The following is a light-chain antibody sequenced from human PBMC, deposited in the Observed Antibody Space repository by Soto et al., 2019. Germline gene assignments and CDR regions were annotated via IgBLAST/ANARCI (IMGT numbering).Light chain of an antibody. CDR1: SSDVGAYDY. Sequence: QSALTQPASVSGSPGQWITISCTGTSSDVGAYDYVSWYQQHPDKAPKLIIYEVRNRPSGISGRFSGSKSVNTATLTISGLQAEDEADYYCSSHTSSNTRFFGTGTKVTVL. J-gene: IGLJ1*01. V-gene: IGLV2-14*03. CDR3: SSHTSSNTRF. CDR2: EVR.